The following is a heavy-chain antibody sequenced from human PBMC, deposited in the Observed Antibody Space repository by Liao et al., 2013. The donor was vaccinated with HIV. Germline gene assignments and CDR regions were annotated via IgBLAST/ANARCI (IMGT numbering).Heavy chain of an antibody. CDR2: IYTSGST. CDR1: GASITSGSYF. V-gene: IGHV4-61*02. Sequence: QVQLQESGPGLVKPSQTLSLTCTVSGASITSGSYFWSWIRQPAGKGLEWIGRIYTSGSTNYNPSLKSRVTISIDTSENQFSLKLSSVTAADTAVYYCARVRSIAARPWYFDLWGRGTLVSVSS. D-gene: IGHD6-6*01. J-gene: IGHJ2*01. CDR3: ARVRSIAARPWYFDL.